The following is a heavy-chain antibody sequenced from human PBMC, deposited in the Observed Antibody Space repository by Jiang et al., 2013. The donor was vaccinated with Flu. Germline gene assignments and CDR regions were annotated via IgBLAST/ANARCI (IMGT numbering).Heavy chain of an antibody. CDR1: GGSFSGYY. Sequence: VLLKPSETLSLTCAVYGGSFSGYYWSWIRQPPGKGLEWIGEINHSGSTNYNPSLKSRVTISVDTSKNQFSLKLSSVTAADTAVYYCARDPYCSSTSCYTGDWFDPWG. V-gene: IGHV4-34*01. D-gene: IGHD2-2*02. CDR3: ARDPYCSSTSCYTGDWFDP. J-gene: IGHJ5*02. CDR2: INHSGST.